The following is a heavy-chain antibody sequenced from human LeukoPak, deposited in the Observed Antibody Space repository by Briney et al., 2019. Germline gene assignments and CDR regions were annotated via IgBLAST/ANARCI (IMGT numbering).Heavy chain of an antibody. CDR2: INPSGGSR. D-gene: IGHD6-13*01. J-gene: IGHJ3*02. Sequence: ASVKVSCKASGYTFTSYYMHWVRQAPGQGLEWMGIINPSGGSRSYAQKFQGRVTMTRDTSTSTVYMELSSLRSEDTAVYYCAREPGYSSSWYGAFDIWGQGTMVTVSS. V-gene: IGHV1-46*01. CDR3: AREPGYSSSWYGAFDI. CDR1: GYTFTSYY.